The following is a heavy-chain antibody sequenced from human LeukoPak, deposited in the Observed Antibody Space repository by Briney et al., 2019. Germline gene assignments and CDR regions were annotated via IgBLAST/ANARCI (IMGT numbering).Heavy chain of an antibody. CDR1: GGSFSDPY. CDR3: ARAQTYGSGTIDY. D-gene: IGHD3-10*01. Sequence: SETLSLTCAVYGGSFSDPYYMWIRQPPGKGLEWIGEIHPTENTNYNPSLKTRVTISLDTSKNQFSLKLSSVTAADTAVYYCARAQTYGSGTIDYWGQGTLVTVSS. V-gene: IGHV4-34*01. CDR2: IHPTENT. J-gene: IGHJ4*02.